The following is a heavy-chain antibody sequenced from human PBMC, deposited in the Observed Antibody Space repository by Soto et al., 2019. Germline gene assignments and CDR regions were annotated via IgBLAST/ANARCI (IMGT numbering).Heavy chain of an antibody. CDR3: AKSLEQLVQSYFDY. J-gene: IGHJ4*02. D-gene: IGHD6-13*01. CDR2: ISYDGSNK. V-gene: IGHV3-30*18. CDR1: GFTFSSYG. Sequence: GGSLRLSCAASGFTFSSYGMHWVRQAPGKGLEWVAVISYDGSNKYYADSVKGPFTISRDNSKNTRNLQMNSLRAEDTAVYYCAKSLEQLVQSYFDYWGQGTLVTVSS.